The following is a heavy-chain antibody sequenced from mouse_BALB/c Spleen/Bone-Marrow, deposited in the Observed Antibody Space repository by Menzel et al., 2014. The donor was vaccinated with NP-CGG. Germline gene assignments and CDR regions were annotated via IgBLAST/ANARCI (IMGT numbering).Heavy chain of an antibody. CDR3: ARHGYYGSRAMDY. D-gene: IGHD1-1*01. CDR2: ISNGGGST. V-gene: IGHV5-12-2*01. CDR1: GFTFSSYT. J-gene: IGHJ4*01. Sequence: VQLKESGGGLVQPGGSLKLSCAASGFTFSSYTMSWVRQTPEKRLEWVAYISNGGGSTYYPDTVEGRFTISRDNAKNTLYLQMSSLKSEDTAMYYCARHGYYGSRAMDYWGQGTSVTVSS.